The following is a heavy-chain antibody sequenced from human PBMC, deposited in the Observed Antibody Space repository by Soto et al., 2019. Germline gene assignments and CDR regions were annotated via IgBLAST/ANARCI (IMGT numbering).Heavy chain of an antibody. D-gene: IGHD2-15*01. J-gene: IGHJ4*02. V-gene: IGHV4-61*01. CDR3: ARLSHVFCSGGSCTSFGS. CDR1: GGSVSSGTHY. Sequence: SETLSLTCTVSGGSVSSGTHYWSWIRQPPGKELEWIGYIYYSGNTNYNPSLKSRVTLSVDTSKNQFSLSLSSVTAADTAVYFCARLSHVFCSGGSCTSFGSWGQGTLVTVSS. CDR2: IYYSGNT.